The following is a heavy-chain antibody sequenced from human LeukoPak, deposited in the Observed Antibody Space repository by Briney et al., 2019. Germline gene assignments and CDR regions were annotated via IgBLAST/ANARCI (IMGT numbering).Heavy chain of an antibody. CDR2: IKQDESET. D-gene: IGHD6-19*01. CDR3: ARISTAVAGADY. Sequence: GGSLRLSCGAFGFTFSRSWMSWVRQAPGKGLEWVANIKQDESETYYVDSVKGRSTVSRDNTKNSLYLQMDSLRAEDTAVYYCARISTAVAGADYWGQGTLVTVSS. J-gene: IGHJ4*02. CDR1: GFTFSRSW. V-gene: IGHV3-7*01.